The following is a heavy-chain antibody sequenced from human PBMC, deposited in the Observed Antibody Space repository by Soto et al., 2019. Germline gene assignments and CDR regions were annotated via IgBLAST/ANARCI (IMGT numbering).Heavy chain of an antibody. V-gene: IGHV3-33*01. D-gene: IGHD3-3*01. CDR3: ARDVNDFWSGYLC. J-gene: IGHJ4*02. CDR1: GFTFSSYA. CDR2: LWYDGSNI. Sequence: QVQLVESGGGVVQPGKSLRLSCTTSGFTFSSYAMHWVRQAPGKGLEWVAVLWYDGSNIQYADSVKGRFTISRDNSKSTVYLQMDSLRGEDTAVYYCARDVNDFWSGYLCWGQGTLVTASS.